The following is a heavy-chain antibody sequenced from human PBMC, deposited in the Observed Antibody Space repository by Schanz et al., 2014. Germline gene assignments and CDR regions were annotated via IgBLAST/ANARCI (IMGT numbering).Heavy chain of an antibody. D-gene: IGHD3-10*01. Sequence: VQLVESGGGLVQPGGSLRLSCAASGFTFSSYGMHWVRQAPGKGLEWVAFIRYDGSNKYYADSVRGRFTISRDNFKNRLYLQMNSLRLEDTAIYYCAKTLGGAGLTLYFDHWGQGSLVTVSS. CDR3: AKTLGGAGLTLYFDH. J-gene: IGHJ4*02. CDR2: IRYDGSNK. V-gene: IGHV3-30*02. CDR1: GFTFSSYG.